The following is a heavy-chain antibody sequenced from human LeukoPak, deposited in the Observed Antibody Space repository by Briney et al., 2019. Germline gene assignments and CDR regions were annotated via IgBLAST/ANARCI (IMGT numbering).Heavy chain of an antibody. CDR1: GFTISTYW. CDR2: INSDGTRT. Sequence: SGGSLRLSCAASGFTISTYWMHWVRHAPGKGLAWVSSINSDGTRTTYADSVKGRFTISRDNAKNTVYLQMNSLTAEDTAVYYCATVATGSWGWIDPWGQGTLVTVSS. J-gene: IGHJ5*02. CDR3: ATVATGSWGWIDP. V-gene: IGHV3-74*01. D-gene: IGHD1-26*01.